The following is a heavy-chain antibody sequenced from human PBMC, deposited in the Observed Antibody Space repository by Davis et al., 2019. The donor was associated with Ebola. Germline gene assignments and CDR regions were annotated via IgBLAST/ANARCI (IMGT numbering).Heavy chain of an antibody. J-gene: IGHJ6*02. Sequence: GESLKISCAASGFTFSSYSMNWVRQAPGKGLEWVSSISSSSTYIYYADAVKGRFTISRDNAKNPLYLQMNSLRVEDTAVYYCTRDLELSGGMDVWGQGTTVTVSS. CDR1: GFTFSSYS. D-gene: IGHD3-16*02. V-gene: IGHV3-21*01. CDR3: TRDLELSGGMDV. CDR2: ISSSSTYI.